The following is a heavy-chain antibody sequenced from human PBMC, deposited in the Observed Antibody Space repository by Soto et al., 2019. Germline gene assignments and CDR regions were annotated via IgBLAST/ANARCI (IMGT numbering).Heavy chain of an antibody. CDR2: TSYDGNNE. V-gene: IGHV3-30*18. D-gene: IGHD1-1*01. CDR1: VFTFSNYA. CDR3: AKDKGVLNCATSYFDY. Sequence: VGSLRLSCASSVFTFSNYAMHCVRHSPGKWLEWVALTSYDGNNEYYTGSVKGRFTISRDNSKNTLFLQMNSPRPEDTAVYYCAKDKGVLNCATSYFDYGGQGALVTVYS. J-gene: IGHJ4*02.